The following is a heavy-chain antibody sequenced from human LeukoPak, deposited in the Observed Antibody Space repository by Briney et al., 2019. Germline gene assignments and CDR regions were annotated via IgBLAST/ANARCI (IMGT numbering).Heavy chain of an antibody. CDR3: ARDQLTTVFLGIGDYYYMDG. V-gene: IGHV3-21*01. Sequence: GGSLRLSCAASGFTFSSYSMNWVRQAPGKGLEWVSSISSSSSYIYYADSVKGRFTISRDNAKNSLYLQMNSLRAEDTAVYYCARDQLTTVFLGIGDYYYMDGWGKGTTVTVSS. D-gene: IGHD4-11*01. J-gene: IGHJ6*03. CDR2: ISSSSSYI. CDR1: GFTFSSYS.